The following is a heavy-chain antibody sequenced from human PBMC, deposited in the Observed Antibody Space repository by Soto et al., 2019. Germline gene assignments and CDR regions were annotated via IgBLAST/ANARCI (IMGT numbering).Heavy chain of an antibody. D-gene: IGHD6-6*01. J-gene: IGHJ4*02. V-gene: IGHV4-34*01. Sequence: SDTLSLTCSLYSGSLSGYYWSWIRQPPGKGLEWIGEISPSGTTNYSPSLKSRVSISVDTSKNQFSLNLTSLTAADTAVYYCARAPKVSGSAQTRPDFWGQGSLVTVSS. CDR3: ARAPKVSGSAQTRPDF. CDR2: ISPSGTT. CDR1: SGSLSGYY.